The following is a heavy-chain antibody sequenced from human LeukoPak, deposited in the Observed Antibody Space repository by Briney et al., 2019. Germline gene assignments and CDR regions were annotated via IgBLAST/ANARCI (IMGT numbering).Heavy chain of an antibody. J-gene: IGHJ3*02. D-gene: IGHD2-2*01. CDR2: ISSSSSYI. Sequence: GGSLRLSCAAPGFTFSSYSMNWVRQSPGKGREWVSSISSSSSYIYYADSVKGRFTISRDNAKNSLYLQMNSLRAEHTAVYYCALPVVPAAIGGENAFDIWGQGTMVTVSS. V-gene: IGHV3-21*01. CDR3: ALPVVPAAIGGENAFDI. CDR1: GFTFSSYS.